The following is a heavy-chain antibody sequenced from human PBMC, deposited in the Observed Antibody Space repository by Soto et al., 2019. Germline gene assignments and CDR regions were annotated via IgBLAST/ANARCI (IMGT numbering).Heavy chain of an antibody. J-gene: IGHJ4*02. Sequence: WETLSLTCAVSGYSISSGYYWGWIRQPPGKGLEWIGSIYHSGSTYYNPSLKSRVTISVDTSKNQFSLKLSSVTAADTAVYYCARDGYYDFWSAKYYFDYWGQGTLVTVSS. V-gene: IGHV4-38-2*02. CDR2: IYHSGST. D-gene: IGHD3-3*01. CDR3: ARDGYYDFWSAKYYFDY. CDR1: GYSISSGYY.